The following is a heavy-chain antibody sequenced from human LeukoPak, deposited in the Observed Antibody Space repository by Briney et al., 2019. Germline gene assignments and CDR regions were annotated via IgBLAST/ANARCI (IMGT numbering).Heavy chain of an antibody. CDR3: AREALNIAGFDP. D-gene: IGHD6-13*01. CDR2: IWYDGSNK. V-gene: IGHV3-33*01. J-gene: IGHJ5*02. CDR1: GFTFSSYG. Sequence: GGSLRLSCAASGFTFSSYGMHWVRQAPGKGLEWVAVIWYDGSNKYYADSVKGRFTISRDNSKNTLYLQMNSLRAEDTAVYYCAREALNIAGFDPWGQGTLVTVSS.